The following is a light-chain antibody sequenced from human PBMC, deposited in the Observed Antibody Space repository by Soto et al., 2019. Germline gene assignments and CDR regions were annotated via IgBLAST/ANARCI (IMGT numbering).Light chain of an antibody. Sequence: DIQMTQSPSSLSASVGDRVTITCQASQDISNYLNWYQQKPGKAPKLLIYDASKFETVFPSKFSGSGSGTDFTFTISSLQPDDIATYYSQQYDNLLFTFGTGTPVAIK. CDR3: QQYDNLLFT. J-gene: IGKJ3*01. V-gene: IGKV1-33*01. CDR1: QDISNY. CDR2: DAS.